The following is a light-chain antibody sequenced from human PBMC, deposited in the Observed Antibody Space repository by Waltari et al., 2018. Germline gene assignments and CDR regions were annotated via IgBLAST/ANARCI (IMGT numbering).Light chain of an antibody. CDR1: SSDIGAYNL. CDR3: CSYADGTTSV. V-gene: IGLV2-23*01. J-gene: IGLJ3*02. Sequence: QSALTQPASVSGSPGQSITISCTGTSSDIGAYNLVSWYQQHPGKAPKVLIYWATERPSGVSDRFSGSKSANTASLTISGLQAEDEADYYCCSYADGTTSVFGGGTKVTVL. CDR2: WAT.